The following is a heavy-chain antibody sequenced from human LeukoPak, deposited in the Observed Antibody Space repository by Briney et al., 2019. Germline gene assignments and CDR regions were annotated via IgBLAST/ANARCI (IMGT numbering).Heavy chain of an antibody. CDR3: ARQVKVVPAAMRRDAFDI. V-gene: IGHV4-59*08. Sequence: SETLSLTCTVSGGSISSYYWSWIRQPPGKGLEWIGYIYYSGSTNYNPSLKSRVTISVDTSKNQFSLKLSSVTAADTAVYYCARQVKVVPAAMRRDAFDIWGQGTMVTVS. J-gene: IGHJ3*02. CDR2: IYYSGST. D-gene: IGHD2-2*01. CDR1: GGSISSYY.